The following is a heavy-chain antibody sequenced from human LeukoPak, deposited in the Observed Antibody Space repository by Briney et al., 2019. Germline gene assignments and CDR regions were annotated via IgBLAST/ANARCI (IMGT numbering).Heavy chain of an antibody. D-gene: IGHD2-15*01. J-gene: IGHJ6*02. CDR3: ARAEGYCSGGSCYGGYYGMDV. CDR2: MSPNSGNT. Sequence: ASVKVSCKASGYTFTSYDISWVRQATGQGLEWMGWMSPNSGNTGYAQKFQGRVTMTRNTSISTAYMELSSLRSEDTAVYYCARAEGYCSGGSCYGGYYGMDVWGQGTTVTVSS. V-gene: IGHV1-8*01. CDR1: GYTFTSYD.